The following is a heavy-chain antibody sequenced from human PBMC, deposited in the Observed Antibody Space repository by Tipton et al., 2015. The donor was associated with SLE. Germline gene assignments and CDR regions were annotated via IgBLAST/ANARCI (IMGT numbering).Heavy chain of an antibody. V-gene: IGHV4-59*12. Sequence: TLSLTCTVSGGSISSYYWSWIRQPPGKGLEWIGTIYFSGNSYYNPSLQSRVIISVDTSKNQFSLKLSSVTAADTAFYYCARLRSDWQMTDYYFDYWGQGTLVTVAS. CDR3: ARLRSDWQMTDYYFDY. J-gene: IGHJ4*02. D-gene: IGHD6-19*01. CDR1: GGSISSYY. CDR2: IYFSGNS.